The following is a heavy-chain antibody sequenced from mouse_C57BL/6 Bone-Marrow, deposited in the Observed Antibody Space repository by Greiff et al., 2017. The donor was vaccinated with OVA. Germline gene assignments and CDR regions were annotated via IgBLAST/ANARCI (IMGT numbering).Heavy chain of an antibody. Sequence: QVQLQQPGAELVRPGSSVKLSCKASGYTFTSYWMHWVQQRPIQGLEWIGNIDPSVSETHYNQKFKDKATLTVDKSSGTAYMQRSSRTSEDSAVYYCARAVLRLPFDYWGKGTTLTVSS. CDR1: GYTFTSYW. D-gene: IGHD3-2*02. CDR2: IDPSVSET. J-gene: IGHJ2*01. V-gene: IGHV1-52*01. CDR3: ARAVLRLPFDY.